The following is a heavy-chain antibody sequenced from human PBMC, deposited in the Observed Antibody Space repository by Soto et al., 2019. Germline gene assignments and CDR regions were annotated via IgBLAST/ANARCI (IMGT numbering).Heavy chain of an antibody. CDR2: ISAYNGNT. Sequence: ASVKASCKASGYTFTSYGISWVRQAPGQGLEWMGWISAYNGNTNYAQKLQGRVTMTTDTSTITAYMELRSLRSDNTAVYYCARQPVAGTAFFDYWGQGTLVTVSS. D-gene: IGHD6-19*01. V-gene: IGHV1-18*01. CDR3: ARQPVAGTAFFDY. CDR1: GYTFTSYG. J-gene: IGHJ4*02.